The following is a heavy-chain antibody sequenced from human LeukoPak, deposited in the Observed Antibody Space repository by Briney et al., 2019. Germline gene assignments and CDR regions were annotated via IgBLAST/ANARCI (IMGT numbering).Heavy chain of an antibody. V-gene: IGHV3-48*01. Sequence: GGSLRLSCAASGFTFSSYSMNWVRQTPGKGLEWVSYISSSISTIYYADSVKGRFTISRDNAKNSLYLQMNSLRAEDTAVYYCARVRGSYYLDYWGQGTLVTVCS. CDR1: GFTFSSYS. CDR3: ARVRGSYYLDY. J-gene: IGHJ4*02. D-gene: IGHD1-26*01. CDR2: ISSSISTI.